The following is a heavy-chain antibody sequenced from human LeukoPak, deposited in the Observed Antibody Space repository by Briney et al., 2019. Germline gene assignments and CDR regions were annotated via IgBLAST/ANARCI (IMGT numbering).Heavy chain of an antibody. J-gene: IGHJ3*02. V-gene: IGHV1-2*02. CDR1: GYTFTGYY. Sequence: ASVKVSCKASGYTFTGYYMHWMRQAPGQGLEWMGWINPNSGGTNYAQKFQGRVTMTRDTSISTAYMELSRLRSDDTAVYYCARGRVFDIDAFDIWGQGTMVTVSS. CDR2: INPNSGGT. CDR3: ARGRVFDIDAFDI. D-gene: IGHD2-15*01.